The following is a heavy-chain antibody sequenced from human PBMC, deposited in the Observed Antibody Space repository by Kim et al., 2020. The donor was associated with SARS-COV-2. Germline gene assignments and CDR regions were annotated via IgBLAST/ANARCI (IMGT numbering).Heavy chain of an antibody. V-gene: IGHV4-4*07. CDR3: ARGICSGGSCYWEGDAFDI. J-gene: IGHJ3*02. CDR1: GGSISSYY. CDR2: IYTSGST. D-gene: IGHD2-15*01. Sequence: SETLSLTCTVSGGSISSYYWSWIRQPAGKGLEWIGRIYTSGSTNYNPSLKSRVTMSVDTSKNQFSLKLSSVTAADTAVYYCARGICSGGSCYWEGDAFDIWGQGTMVTVSS.